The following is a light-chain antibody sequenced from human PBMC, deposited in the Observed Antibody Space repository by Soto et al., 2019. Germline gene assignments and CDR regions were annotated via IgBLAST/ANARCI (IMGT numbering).Light chain of an antibody. CDR1: QSVSSSY. CDR2: NAF. Sequence: EIVLTQSPGTLSLSPGERATLSCRASQSVSSSYLAWYQQKPGQAPRLLIYNAFNRATGIPDRFSGSGSGTDFTLTISRLEPEDFAVYYCQQYGSSPGTLGGGTKVDLK. V-gene: IGKV3-20*01. CDR3: QQYGSSPGT. J-gene: IGKJ4*01.